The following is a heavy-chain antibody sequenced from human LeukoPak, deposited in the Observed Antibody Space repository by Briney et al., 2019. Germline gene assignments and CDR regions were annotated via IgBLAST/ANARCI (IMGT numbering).Heavy chain of an antibody. CDR3: TRQPGFRSSWPLLFDY. CDR2: IYYSGST. CDR1: GGSISRSSDY. J-gene: IGHJ4*02. Sequence: SETLSLTCTVSGGSISRSSDYWGWIRQPPGRGLEWIGSIYYSGSTYYNPSLKSRVTISVDTSKNHFSLKLSSVTASDTAVYYCTRQPGFRSSWPLLFDYWGQGTLVTVSS. D-gene: IGHD6-13*01. V-gene: IGHV4-39*01.